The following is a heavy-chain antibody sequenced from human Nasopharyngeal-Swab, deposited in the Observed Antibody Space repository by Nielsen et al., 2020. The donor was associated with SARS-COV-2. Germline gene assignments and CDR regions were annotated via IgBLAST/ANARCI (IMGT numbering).Heavy chain of an antibody. CDR3: VRIPGDCSGGSCYSGVDY. D-gene: IGHD2-15*01. Sequence: SVKVSCKASGGTFSTYAISWVRQAPGQGLEWMGGIIPIFGTSKYAQKFQGRVTITADEPTKTSHMELSSLRSEDTAVYFCVRIPGDCSGGSCYSGVDYWGQGSLVTVSS. V-gene: IGHV1-69*13. CDR2: IIPIFGTS. CDR1: GGTFSTYA. J-gene: IGHJ4*02.